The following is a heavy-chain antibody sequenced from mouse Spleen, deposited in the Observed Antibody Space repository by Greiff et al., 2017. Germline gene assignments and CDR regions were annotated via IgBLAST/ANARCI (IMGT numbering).Heavy chain of an antibody. CDR1: GYTFTSYW. CDR2: IYPGSGST. V-gene: IGHV1-55*01. D-gene: IGHD1-1*01. J-gene: IGHJ3*01. CDR3: ARKDYYYGSSYAY. Sequence: QVQLQQSGAELVKPGASVKMSCKASGYTFTSYWITWVKQRPGQGLEWIGDIYPGSGSTNYNEKFKSKATLTVDTSSSTAYMQLSSLTSEDSAVYYCARKDYYYGSSYAYWGQGTLVTVSA.